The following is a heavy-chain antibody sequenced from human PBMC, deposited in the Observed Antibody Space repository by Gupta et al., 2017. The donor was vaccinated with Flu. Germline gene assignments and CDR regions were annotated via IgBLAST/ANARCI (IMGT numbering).Heavy chain of an antibody. CDR3: ARTEYNYGNYFDY. D-gene: IGHD5-18*01. Sequence: YYADSVKGRFTISRDNAKNSLYLQMNSLRAEDTAVYYCARTEYNYGNYFDYWGQGALVTVSS. V-gene: IGHV3-11*01. J-gene: IGHJ4*02.